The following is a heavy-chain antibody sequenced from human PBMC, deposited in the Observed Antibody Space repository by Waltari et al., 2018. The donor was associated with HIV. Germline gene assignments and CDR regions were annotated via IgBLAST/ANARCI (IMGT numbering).Heavy chain of an antibody. CDR1: GFPFNNYG. V-gene: IGHV3-33*01. CDR3: ARGAPWDGYNSDWYFDL. D-gene: IGHD5-12*01. Sequence: QVQLVQWGGGVVQPGRSLRLSCAASGFPFNNYGMSWVRQTPGKGVDWVAGIWYDGSKKDYADSVKGRFTISRDNSNNRLYLQMNSLRVDDTAVYLCARGAPWDGYNSDWYFDLWGRGTLVTVSS. J-gene: IGHJ2*01. CDR2: IWYDGSKK.